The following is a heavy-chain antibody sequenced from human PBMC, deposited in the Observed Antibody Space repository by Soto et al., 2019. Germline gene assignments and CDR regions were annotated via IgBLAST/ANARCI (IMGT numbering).Heavy chain of an antibody. CDR3: AKPGYYDASGYYYYLDS. D-gene: IGHD3-22*01. Sequence: GGSLRLSCADSGFSFRTFDMSWVRQAPDKGLEWISAISGNGGSTYFADSVKGRFTISRDNFKNILYLQMDSLRADDTAVYFCAKPGYYDASGYYYYLDSWGQGTQVSVSS. J-gene: IGHJ4*02. CDR2: ISGNGGST. CDR1: GFSFRTFD. V-gene: IGHV3-23*01.